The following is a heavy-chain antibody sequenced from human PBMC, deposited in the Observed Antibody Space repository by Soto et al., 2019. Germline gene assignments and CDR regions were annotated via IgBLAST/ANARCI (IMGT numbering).Heavy chain of an antibody. CDR1: GYTFTSYG. J-gene: IGHJ3*02. CDR3: ARDPGIVGATDAFDI. D-gene: IGHD1-26*01. CDR2: ISAYNGNT. V-gene: IGHV1-18*01. Sequence: EASVKVSCKASGYTFTSYGISWVRQAPGQGLEWMGWISAYNGNTNYAQKLQGRVTMTTDTSTSTAYMELRSLRSDDTAVYYCARDPGIVGATDAFDIWGQGTMVTVSS.